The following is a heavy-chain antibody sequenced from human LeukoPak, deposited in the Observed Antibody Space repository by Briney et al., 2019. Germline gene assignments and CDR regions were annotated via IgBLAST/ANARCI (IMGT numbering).Heavy chain of an antibody. V-gene: IGHV3-48*03. CDR3: ARDLRSSVVSRFDY. CDR2: ISSSGRTF. Sequence: GGSLRLSCAVSGFTFSSYEMNWVRQAPGKGLEWLSYISSSGRTFYYADSVKGRFTISRDNAKNSLYLQMNSLRGEDTAVYYCARDLRSSVVSRFDYWGQGTLVTVS. D-gene: IGHD3-22*01. J-gene: IGHJ4*02. CDR1: GFTFSSYE.